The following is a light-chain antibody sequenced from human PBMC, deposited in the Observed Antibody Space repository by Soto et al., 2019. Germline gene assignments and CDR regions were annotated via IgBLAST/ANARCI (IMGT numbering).Light chain of an antibody. CDR2: EVS. V-gene: IGLV2-14*01. CDR3: TSFTMSSTFV. J-gene: IGLJ1*01. CDR1: SSDVGGYNY. Sequence: QSVLTQPASVSGSPGQSITISCTGTSSDVGGYNYASWYQQHPGKAPKLMIYEVSNRPSGVSNRFSGSKSGNTASLTISGLQAEDEADYYCTSFTMSSTFVFGPGTKVTVL.